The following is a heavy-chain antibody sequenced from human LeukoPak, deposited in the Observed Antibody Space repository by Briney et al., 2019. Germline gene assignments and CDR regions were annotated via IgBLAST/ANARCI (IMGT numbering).Heavy chain of an antibody. CDR2: ISGSGDNT. Sequence: PGGSLRLSCAASGFTFSRHAMSWVRQAPGKGLEWVSGISGSGDNTYSADSVKGRFTISRDNSKNTLYLQMNSLRAEDTAVYYCAKDYPVAVSFWGQGTLVTVSS. CDR3: AKDYPVAVSF. CDR1: GFTFSRHA. V-gene: IGHV3-23*01. J-gene: IGHJ4*02. D-gene: IGHD6-19*01.